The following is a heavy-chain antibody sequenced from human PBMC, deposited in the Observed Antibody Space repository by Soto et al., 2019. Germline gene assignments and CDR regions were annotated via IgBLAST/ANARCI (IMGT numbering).Heavy chain of an antibody. V-gene: IGHV3-33*01. J-gene: IGHJ4*02. CDR3: ARALIAARPTRNFDY. CDR2: IWYDGSNK. Sequence: GGSLRLSCAASGFTFSSYGMHWVRQAPGKGLEWVAVIWYDGSNKYYADSVKGRFTISRDNSKNTLYLQMNSLRAEDTAVYYCARALIAARPTRNFDYWGQGTLVTVSS. D-gene: IGHD6-6*01. CDR1: GFTFSSYG.